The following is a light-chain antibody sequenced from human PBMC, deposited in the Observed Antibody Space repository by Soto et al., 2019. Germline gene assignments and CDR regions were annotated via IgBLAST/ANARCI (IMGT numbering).Light chain of an antibody. CDR3: QQDKDWPHM. V-gene: IGKV3-15*01. CDR2: VAS. Sequence: EMVMTQSPATLSVSPGEKATLSCRASQSVSSYFAWYQQKPGQPPRLLIYVASTTAAGIPARFSGSGFGREDTLHINCLRCEDFGGFCSQQDKDWPHMFGQGTKVQIK. CDR1: QSVSSY. J-gene: IGKJ1*01.